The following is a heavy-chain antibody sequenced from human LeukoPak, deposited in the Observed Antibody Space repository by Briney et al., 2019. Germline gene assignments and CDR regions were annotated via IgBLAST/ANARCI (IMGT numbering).Heavy chain of an antibody. CDR2: IYTSGST. CDR1: GGSISSYY. J-gene: IGHJ3*02. CDR3: AKGGSDYGDYEGEWAFDI. D-gene: IGHD4-17*01. V-gene: IGHV4-4*07. Sequence: SETLSLTCTVSGGSISSYYWSWIRQPAGKGLEWIGRIYTSGSTNYNPSLKSRVTMSVDTSKNQFSLKLSSVTAEDTAVYYCAKGGSDYGDYEGEWAFDIWGQGTMVTVSS.